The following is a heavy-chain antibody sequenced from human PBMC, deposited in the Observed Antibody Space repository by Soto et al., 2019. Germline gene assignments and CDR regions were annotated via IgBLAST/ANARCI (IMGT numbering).Heavy chain of an antibody. Sequence: EVQLLESGGGLVQPGGSLRLSCAASGFTFSSYAMSWVRQAPGKGLEWVSAISGSGGSTYYADSVKGRFTISRDISKNTLYLQMNSLRAEDTAVYYCAKDIRFLEWLPPLAYFDYWGQGTLVTVSS. CDR3: AKDIRFLEWLPPLAYFDY. V-gene: IGHV3-23*01. J-gene: IGHJ4*02. D-gene: IGHD3-3*01. CDR1: GFTFSSYA. CDR2: ISGSGGST.